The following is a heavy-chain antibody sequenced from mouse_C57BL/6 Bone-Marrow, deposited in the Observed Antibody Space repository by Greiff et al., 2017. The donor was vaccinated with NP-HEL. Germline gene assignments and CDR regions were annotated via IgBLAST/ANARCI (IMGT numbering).Heavy chain of an antibody. Sequence: EVKLMESGEGLVKPGGSLKLSCAASGFTFSSYAMSWVRQTPEKRLEWVAYISSGGDYIYYADTVKGRFTISRDNARNTLYLQMSSLKSEDTAMYYCTRDPYYYGSSSHYYAMDYWGQGTSVTVSS. V-gene: IGHV5-9-1*02. CDR1: GFTFSSYA. CDR3: TRDPYYYGSSSHYYAMDY. CDR2: ISSGGDYI. D-gene: IGHD1-1*01. J-gene: IGHJ4*01.